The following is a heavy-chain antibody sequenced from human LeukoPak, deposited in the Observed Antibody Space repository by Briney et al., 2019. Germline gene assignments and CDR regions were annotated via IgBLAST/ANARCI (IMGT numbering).Heavy chain of an antibody. D-gene: IGHD6-13*01. Sequence: SETLSLTCTVSGGSISSYYWSWLRQPPGKGLEGIGNIYYSGSTNYNPSLKSRVNISVDTSKNQFSLKLSSVTVADTAVYYCAREGGIAAAVLYYFDYWGQGTLVTVSS. V-gene: IGHV4-59*12. CDR1: GGSISSYY. CDR3: AREGGIAAAVLYYFDY. J-gene: IGHJ4*02. CDR2: IYYSGST.